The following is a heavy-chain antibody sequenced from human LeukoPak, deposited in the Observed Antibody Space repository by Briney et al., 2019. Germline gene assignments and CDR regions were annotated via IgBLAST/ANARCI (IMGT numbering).Heavy chain of an antibody. CDR3: ARDKPPDY. Sequence: PGRSLRLSCAASGFTFSSYAMHWVRQAPGKGLEWVAVISYDGSNKYYADSVKGRFTISRDNSKNTLYLQMNSLRAEDTVVYYCARDKPPDYWGQGTLVTVSS. CDR1: GFTFSSYA. CDR2: ISYDGSNK. J-gene: IGHJ4*02. V-gene: IGHV3-30-3*01.